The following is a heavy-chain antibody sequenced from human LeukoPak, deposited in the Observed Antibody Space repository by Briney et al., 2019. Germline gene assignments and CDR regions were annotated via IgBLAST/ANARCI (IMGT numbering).Heavy chain of an antibody. Sequence: GRSLRLSCAASGFTFSSYAMHWVRQAPGKGLEWVAVISYDGSNKYYADSVKGRFTISRDNAKNSLYLQMSSLRAEDTAVYYCARVGSDPFDYWGQGTLVTVSS. CDR3: ARVGSDPFDY. CDR2: ISYDGSNK. J-gene: IGHJ4*02. V-gene: IGHV3-30*04. CDR1: GFTFSSYA. D-gene: IGHD6-25*01.